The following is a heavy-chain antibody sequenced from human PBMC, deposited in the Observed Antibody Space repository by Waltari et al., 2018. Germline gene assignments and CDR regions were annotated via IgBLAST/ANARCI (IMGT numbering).Heavy chain of an antibody. CDR1: SVSISSGAFY. CDR2: ISYSGST. Sequence: QLHLQESGPELVEPSETLYLTCTVSSVSISSGAFYWGWIRQPPGKGPEWIGNISYSGSTYYNPSLESRVAISVDTSRNQFFLSLTSVTAADAAVYYCARAECSTSSCFFVSGFDPWGQGIHVTVSS. D-gene: IGHD6-6*01. V-gene: IGHV4-39*01. CDR3: ARAECSTSSCFFVSGFDP. J-gene: IGHJ5*02.